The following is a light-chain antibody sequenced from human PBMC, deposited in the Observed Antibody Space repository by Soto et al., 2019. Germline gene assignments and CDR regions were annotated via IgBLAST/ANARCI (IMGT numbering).Light chain of an antibody. J-gene: IGLJ1*01. Sequence: SALPQPASVSGSPGQSITLSCTGTSSDVGDYNYVSWYQQHPGKAPKLMIYDVSNRPSGVSNRFSGSKSGNTASLTISGLQAEDEADYYCSSYTSSSTFYVFGTGTKVTVL. CDR1: SSDVGDYNY. CDR3: SSYTSSSTFYV. CDR2: DVS. V-gene: IGLV2-14*01.